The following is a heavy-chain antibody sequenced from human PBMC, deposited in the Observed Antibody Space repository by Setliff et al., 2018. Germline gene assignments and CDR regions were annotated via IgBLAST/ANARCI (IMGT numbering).Heavy chain of an antibody. V-gene: IGHV4-39*01. CDR3: ARLPGYCNGGNCYGYYTFDI. CDR1: GDSISSSSYY. D-gene: IGHD2-15*01. CDR2: INYSGIT. J-gene: IGHJ3*02. Sequence: LSLTCSVSGDSISSSSYYWGWIRQPPGKGLEWIGSINYSGITYYSPSLKSRVIVSVDTSKNQLSLKLSSVTATDTAVYYCARLPGYCNGGNCYGYYTFDIWGQGTMVTVSS.